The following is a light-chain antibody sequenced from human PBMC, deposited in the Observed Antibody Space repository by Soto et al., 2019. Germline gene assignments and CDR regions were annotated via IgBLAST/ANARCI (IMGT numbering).Light chain of an antibody. CDR3: QQSYSTPWT. Sequence: DIQMPQSPSSLSASVGDRVTITCLASQSISSCLNWYQQKPGKAPKLLIYAASSLQSGVPSRFSGSGSGTDFTLTISSLQPEDFATYYCQQSYSTPWTFGQGTKVDIK. CDR2: AAS. V-gene: IGKV1-39*01. CDR1: QSISSC. J-gene: IGKJ1*01.